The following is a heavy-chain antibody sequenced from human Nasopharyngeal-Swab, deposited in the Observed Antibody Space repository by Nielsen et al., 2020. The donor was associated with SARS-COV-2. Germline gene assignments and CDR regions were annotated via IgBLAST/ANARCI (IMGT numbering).Heavy chain of an antibody. CDR1: GYTFTSYD. D-gene: IGHD3-22*01. J-gene: IGHJ6*03. V-gene: IGHV1-8*01. CDR3: ARGRSITMIVVVITTEWYYYMDV. Sequence: ASVKVSCKASGYTFTSYDINWVRQATGQGLEWMGWMNPNSGKTGYAQKFQGRVTMTRNTSISTAYMELSSLRSEDTAVYYCARGRSITMIVVVITTEWYYYMDVWGKGTTVTVSS. CDR2: MNPNSGKT.